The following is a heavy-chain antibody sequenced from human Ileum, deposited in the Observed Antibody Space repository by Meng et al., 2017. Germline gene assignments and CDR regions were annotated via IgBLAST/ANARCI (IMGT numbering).Heavy chain of an antibody. J-gene: IGHJ4*02. Sequence: QLQLQESGPGLVKPSETLSLTCAVSGDSISSGGYYWSWIRQHPGKGLEWIGYIYDSGSTYYNPSLKSRIAISGDTSKNQFSLNLSSVTAADTAVYYCARGGTAYFDYWGQGTLVTVSS. CDR2: IYDSGST. D-gene: IGHD1-1*01. V-gene: IGHV4-31*11. CDR1: GDSISSGGYY. CDR3: ARGGTAYFDY.